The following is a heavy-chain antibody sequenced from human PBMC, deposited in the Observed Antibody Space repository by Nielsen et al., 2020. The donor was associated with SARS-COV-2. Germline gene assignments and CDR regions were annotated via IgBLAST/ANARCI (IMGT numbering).Heavy chain of an antibody. CDR3: AVNCSGGSCYRYDAFDI. Sequence: SETLSLTCAVYGGSFSGYYWSWIRQHPGKGLEWIGYIYYSGSTYYNPSLKSRVTISVDTSKNQFSLKLSSVTAADTAVYYCAVNCSGGSCYRYDAFDIWGQGTMVTVSS. CDR1: GGSFSGYY. V-gene: IGHV4-31*11. J-gene: IGHJ3*02. CDR2: IYYSGST. D-gene: IGHD2-15*01.